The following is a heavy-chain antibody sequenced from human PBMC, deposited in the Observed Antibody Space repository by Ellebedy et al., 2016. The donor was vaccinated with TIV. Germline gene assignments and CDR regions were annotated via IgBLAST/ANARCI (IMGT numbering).Heavy chain of an antibody. Sequence: ASVKVSCKASGDTFSSYAIRWVRPAPGQGLEWMGGIIPLLDITNYAQKFQGRVTVTADKSTSTAYMELSSLRSEDTAVYYCARDRIGYFDYWGQGTLITVSS. J-gene: IGHJ4*02. CDR2: IIPLLDIT. CDR1: GDTFSSYA. V-gene: IGHV1-69*10. D-gene: IGHD2-15*01. CDR3: ARDRIGYFDY.